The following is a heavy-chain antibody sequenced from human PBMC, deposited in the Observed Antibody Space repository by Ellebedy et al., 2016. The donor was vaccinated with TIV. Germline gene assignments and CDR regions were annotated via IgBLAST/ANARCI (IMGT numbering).Heavy chain of an antibody. CDR1: GFTVSRYA. Sequence: GESLKISCAASGFTVSRYAMNWVRQAPGRGLEWVSVIYAGGTTDYVASVKGRFSISRDASKNTLFLQMNSLRADDTAIYYCAVGRPNYGDFPSWGQGTLVTVSS. J-gene: IGHJ5*02. D-gene: IGHD4-17*01. CDR3: AVGRPNYGDFPS. V-gene: IGHV3-53*01. CDR2: IYAGGTT.